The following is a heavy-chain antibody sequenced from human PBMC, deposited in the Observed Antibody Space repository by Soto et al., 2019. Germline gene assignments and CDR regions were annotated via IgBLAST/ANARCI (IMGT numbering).Heavy chain of an antibody. J-gene: IGHJ3*02. CDR3: AKGTGRYDFWSGYYPDAFDI. V-gene: IGHV3-23*01. D-gene: IGHD3-3*01. CDR1: GFTFSSYA. Sequence: LRLSCAASGFTFSSYAMSWVRQAPGKGLEWVSAISGSGGSTYYADSVKGRFTISRDNSKNTLYLQMNSLRAEDTAVYYCAKGTGRYDFWSGYYPDAFDIWGQGTMVTVSS. CDR2: ISGSGGST.